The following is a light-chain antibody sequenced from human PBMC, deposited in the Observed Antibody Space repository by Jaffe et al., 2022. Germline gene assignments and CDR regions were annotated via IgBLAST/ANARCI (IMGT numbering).Light chain of an antibody. V-gene: IGKV1-17*03. CDR2: SSS. Sequence: DIQMTQSPSAISASVGDRVTITCRASQGINNYLVWFQQKPGKVPERLIYSSSSLQIGVPSRFNGSGSGTEFTLTISNLQPEDFATYYCLQQNSYPHTFGQGTKLEIK. CDR1: QGINNY. CDR3: LQQNSYPHT. J-gene: IGKJ2*01.